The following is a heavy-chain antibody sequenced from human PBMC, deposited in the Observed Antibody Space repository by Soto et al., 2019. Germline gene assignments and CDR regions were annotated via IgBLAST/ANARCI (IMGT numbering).Heavy chain of an antibody. CDR3: ARGGPELATIGSFDY. D-gene: IGHD5-12*01. V-gene: IGHV1-46*02. CDR2: IIPSGGST. CDR1: GYTFNNYY. Sequence: QVQLVQSGAEVKKPGASVKVSCKAYGYTFNNYYIHWVRQAAGQGLEWMGRIIPSGGSTHHAQRFPGTATMTRDTSTSTVYMELSSLRSEHTAFYYCARGGPELATIGSFDYWGQGSLVNVSS. J-gene: IGHJ4*02.